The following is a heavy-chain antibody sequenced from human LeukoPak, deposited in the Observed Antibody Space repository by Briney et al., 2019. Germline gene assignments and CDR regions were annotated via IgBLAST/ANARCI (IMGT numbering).Heavy chain of an antibody. CDR2: IYHSGSA. CDR3: ARVGYCSGGSCYAGAHYMDV. D-gene: IGHD2-15*01. Sequence: SETLSLTCSVSGYSIDNGYYWAWIRQPPGKGLEWIGSIYHSGSAYYNPSLKSRVTISVDTSKNQFSLKLSSVTAADTAVYYCARVGYCSGGSCYAGAHYMDVWGKGTTVTVSS. J-gene: IGHJ6*03. V-gene: IGHV4-38-2*02. CDR1: GYSIDNGYY.